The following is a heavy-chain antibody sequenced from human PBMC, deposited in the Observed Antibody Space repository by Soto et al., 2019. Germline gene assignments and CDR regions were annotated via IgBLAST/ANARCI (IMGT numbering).Heavy chain of an antibody. D-gene: IGHD3-10*01. CDR2: INTDGSRT. V-gene: IGHV3-74*01. Sequence: PVGSLRLSCAASGFTFSNYWMHWVRQAPGKGLMWVSRINTDGSRTTYADSVQGRFAISRDNAKNTLYLQMNSLRAEDTAVYYCARVKSGSYDWFDPWGQGTLVTVSS. CDR3: ARVKSGSYDWFDP. J-gene: IGHJ5*02. CDR1: GFTFSNYW.